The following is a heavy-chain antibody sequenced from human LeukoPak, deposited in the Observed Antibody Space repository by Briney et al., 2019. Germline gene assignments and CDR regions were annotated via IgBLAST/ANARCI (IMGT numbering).Heavy chain of an antibody. D-gene: IGHD6-13*01. CDR3: ARDGYSSRWYWFDP. CDR1: GGSLSSYY. Sequence: KPSETLSLTCTVSGGSLSSYYWSWIRQPAREGLEWIGRIYTSGSNNYTPSLKSRVTMSVDTSKNQFSLKLSSVTAADTAVYYCARDGYSSRWYWFDPWGQGTLVTVSS. J-gene: IGHJ5*02. CDR2: IYTSGSN. V-gene: IGHV4-4*07.